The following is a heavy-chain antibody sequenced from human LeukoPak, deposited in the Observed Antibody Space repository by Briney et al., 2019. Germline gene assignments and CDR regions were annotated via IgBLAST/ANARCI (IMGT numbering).Heavy chain of an antibody. Sequence: NTGGSPRLSCAASGFTFSSYSMNWVRQAPGKGLEWVSSISSSSSYIYYADSVKGRFTISRDNAKNSLYLQMNSLRAEDTAVYYCAREDPGGPQDPWGQGTLVTVSS. CDR2: ISSSSSYI. V-gene: IGHV3-21*01. J-gene: IGHJ5*02. D-gene: IGHD2-15*01. CDR1: GFTFSSYS. CDR3: AREDPGGPQDP.